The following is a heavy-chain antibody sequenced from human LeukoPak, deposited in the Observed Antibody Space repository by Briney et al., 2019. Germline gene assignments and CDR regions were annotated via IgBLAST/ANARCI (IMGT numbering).Heavy chain of an antibody. D-gene: IGHD5-18*01. CDR3: AKERYSGYNYIGGY. V-gene: IGHV3-23*01. CDR2: ISGSGGST. J-gene: IGHJ4*02. Sequence: GGSLRLSCAASGFSFSSYAMNWVRQAPGKGLEWVSAISGSGGSTYYADSVKGRFTISRDNSKNTLYPQMNSLRAEDTAVYYCAKERYSGYNYIGGYWGQGTLVTVPS. CDR1: GFSFSSYA.